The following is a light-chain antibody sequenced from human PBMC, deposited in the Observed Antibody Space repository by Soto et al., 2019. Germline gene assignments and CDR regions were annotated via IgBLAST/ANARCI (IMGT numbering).Light chain of an antibody. V-gene: IGKV1-39*01. CDR3: QQSYSSPPT. CDR1: QSISKH. J-gene: IGKJ1*01. CDR2: AAS. Sequence: DIQMTQSPSSLSASVEDRVIITCRASQSISKHLNWYQQKPGKAPKLLIFAASSLQSGVPSRFSGSRDGPDLTITISSMKNEDFETYYCQQSYSSPPTFGHGTKVDIK.